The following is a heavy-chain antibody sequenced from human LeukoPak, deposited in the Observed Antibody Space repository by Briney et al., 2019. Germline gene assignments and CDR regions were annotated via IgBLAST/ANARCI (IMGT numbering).Heavy chain of an antibody. V-gene: IGHV3-23*01. Sequence: GGSLRLSCAASGFTFSSYAMSWARQAPGKGLEWVSAISGSGGSTYYADSVKGRFTISRDNSKNTLYLQMNSLRAEDTAVYYCAKAETRRLRYFDWLSPRPYYYYGMDVWGQGTTVTASS. J-gene: IGHJ6*02. CDR3: AKAETRRLRYFDWLSPRPYYYYGMDV. D-gene: IGHD3-9*01. CDR2: ISGSGGST. CDR1: GFTFSSYA.